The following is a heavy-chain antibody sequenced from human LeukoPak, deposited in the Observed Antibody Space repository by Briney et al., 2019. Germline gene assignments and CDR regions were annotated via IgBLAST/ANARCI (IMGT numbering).Heavy chain of an antibody. J-gene: IGHJ4*02. CDR3: ARTYYYDSSGYYADY. Sequence: ASVKVSCKASGYTFTGYYMHWVRQAPGQGLEWMGRINPNSGGTNYAQKLQGRVTMTRDTSISTAYMELSRLRSDDTAVYYCARTYYYDSSGYYADYWGQGTLVTVSS. V-gene: IGHV1-2*06. D-gene: IGHD3-22*01. CDR1: GYTFTGYY. CDR2: INPNSGGT.